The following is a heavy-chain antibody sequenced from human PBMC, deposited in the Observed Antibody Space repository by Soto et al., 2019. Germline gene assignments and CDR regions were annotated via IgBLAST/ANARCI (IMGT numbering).Heavy chain of an antibody. J-gene: IGHJ4*02. Sequence: QVQLVQSGAEVKKPGASVKISCKASGYTFIHYYIHWVRQAPGKGLEWMGIINPNGGSTNYAKKFQDSATVTSDTSTTTVSMELNSLESDDTAVYFCARSLLQGDFWGQGTLVTVSS. D-gene: IGHD2-21*01. CDR3: ARSLLQGDF. CDR2: INPNGGST. CDR1: GYTFIHYY. V-gene: IGHV1-46*01.